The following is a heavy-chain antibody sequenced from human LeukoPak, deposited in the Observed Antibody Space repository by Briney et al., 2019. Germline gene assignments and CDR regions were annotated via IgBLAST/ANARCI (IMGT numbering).Heavy chain of an antibody. J-gene: IGHJ4*02. CDR3: TRDFDFSSAI. V-gene: IGHV3-74*01. CDR2: ISPDGSTT. Sequence: GGSLRLSCAASEFTFSSYWMHWVRQAPGKGLVWVSRISPDGSTTGHADSVKGRFTTSRDNAKNTLFLQMNSLRAEDTAVYYCTRDFDFSSAIWGQGTLVTVSS. CDR1: EFTFSSYW. D-gene: IGHD3-3*01.